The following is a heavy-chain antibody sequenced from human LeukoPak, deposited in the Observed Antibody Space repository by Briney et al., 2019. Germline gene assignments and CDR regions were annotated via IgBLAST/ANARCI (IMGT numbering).Heavy chain of an antibody. J-gene: IGHJ4*02. CDR2: ISSSGSTK. CDR3: ARLRYCSSSSCYGLYYFDH. CDR1: GFIFSDYY. D-gene: IGHD2-2*01. V-gene: IGHV3-11*01. Sequence: GGSLRLSCAASGFIFSDYYMSWIRQAPGKGLEWISYISSSGSTKYYADSAKGRFTISRDNAKNSLYLQMNSLRAEDTAVYYCARLRYCSSSSCYGLYYFDHWGQGTLVTVSS.